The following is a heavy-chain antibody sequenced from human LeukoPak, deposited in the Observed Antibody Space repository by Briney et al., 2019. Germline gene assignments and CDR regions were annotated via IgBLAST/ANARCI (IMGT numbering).Heavy chain of an antibody. Sequence: SETLSLTCTVSGGSISSSSYYWGWIRQPPGKGLEWIGEINHSGGTNYNPSLKSRVTISVDTSKNQFSLKLSSVTAADTAVYYCAGRYSSGWYLLHWFDPWGQGTLVTVSS. D-gene: IGHD6-19*01. CDR2: INHSGGT. J-gene: IGHJ5*02. V-gene: IGHV4-39*07. CDR1: GGSISSSSYY. CDR3: AGRYSSGWYLLHWFDP.